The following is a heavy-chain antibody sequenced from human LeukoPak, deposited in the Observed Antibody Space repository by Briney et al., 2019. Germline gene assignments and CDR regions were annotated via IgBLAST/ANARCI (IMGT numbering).Heavy chain of an antibody. CDR2: IYYSGST. CDR1: GGSISSSSYY. Sequence: TSETLSLTCTVSGGSISSSSYYWRWIRQPPGKGLEWIGSIYYSGSTYYNTSLKSRVTISVDTSKNQFSLKLSSVTAADTAVYYCARRRTTHYYYYYMDVWGKGTTVTVSS. D-gene: IGHD4-17*01. V-gene: IGHV4-39*01. CDR3: ARRRTTHYYYYYMDV. J-gene: IGHJ6*03.